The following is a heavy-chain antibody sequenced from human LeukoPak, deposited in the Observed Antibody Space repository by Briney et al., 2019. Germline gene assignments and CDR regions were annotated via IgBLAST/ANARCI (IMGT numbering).Heavy chain of an antibody. Sequence: ASVKLSCKASGYTFTSYGISWVRQAPGQGLEWMGWISAYNGNTNYAQKLQGRVTMTTDTSTSTAYMELRSLRSDDTAVYYCARDSGSSWPNWFDPWGQGTLVSVSS. J-gene: IGHJ5*02. CDR2: ISAYNGNT. CDR3: ARDSGSSWPNWFDP. V-gene: IGHV1-18*01. CDR1: GYTFTSYG. D-gene: IGHD6-13*01.